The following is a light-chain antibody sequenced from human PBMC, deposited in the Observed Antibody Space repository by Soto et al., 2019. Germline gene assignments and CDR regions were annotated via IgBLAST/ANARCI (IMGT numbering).Light chain of an antibody. CDR2: AAS. CDR3: QQLNSYPRSIT. V-gene: IGKV1-9*01. CDR1: QGISSY. Sequence: DIQLTQSPSFLSASVGDRVTITCRASQGISSYLAWYQQKQGKAPKLLIYAASTLQSGLPSRFSGSESGTEFTLTISSLQPEDFATYYCQQLNSYPRSITFGQGTRLEIK. J-gene: IGKJ5*01.